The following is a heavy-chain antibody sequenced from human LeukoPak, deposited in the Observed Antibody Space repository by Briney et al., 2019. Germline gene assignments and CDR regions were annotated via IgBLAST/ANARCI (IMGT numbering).Heavy chain of an antibody. Sequence: PSQTLSLTCAVSGGSISSGGYSWSWIRQPPGKGLEWIGYIYHSGSTYYNPSLKSRVTISVDRSKNQFSLKLSSVTAADTAVYYCARAGLRLGEYDYRGQGTLVTVSS. CDR3: ARAGLRLGEYDY. J-gene: IGHJ4*02. V-gene: IGHV4-30-2*01. CDR1: GGSISSGGYS. CDR2: IYHSGST. D-gene: IGHD3-16*01.